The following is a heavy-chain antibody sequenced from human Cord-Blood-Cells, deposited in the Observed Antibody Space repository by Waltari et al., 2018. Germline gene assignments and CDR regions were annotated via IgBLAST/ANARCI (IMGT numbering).Heavy chain of an antibody. CDR1: GYTFTGYY. Sequence: QVQLVQSGAEVKKPGASVKVSCKASGYTFTGYYMHWVRQAPGQGLEWMGWINPNSGGTNYAQKFQGRGTMTRDTSTSTAYMELSRLRSDDTAVYYCATDHFRSYWYFDLWGRGTLVTVSS. D-gene: IGHD3-3*02. CDR2: INPNSGGT. V-gene: IGHV1-2*02. CDR3: ATDHFRSYWYFDL. J-gene: IGHJ2*01.